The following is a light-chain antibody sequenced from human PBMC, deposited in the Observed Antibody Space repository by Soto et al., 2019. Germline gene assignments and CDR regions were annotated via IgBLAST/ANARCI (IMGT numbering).Light chain of an antibody. Sequence: EIVLTQSPATLSVSPGERVTLSCRASQSVNSFLAWYQQKPGLAPRLLIYGASTRATAVPARFSGSGSGTEFTLIVSSLQSEDFAIYYCQQYNKWPLTFGGGTKVDIK. CDR3: QQYNKWPLT. J-gene: IGKJ4*01. V-gene: IGKV3-15*01. CDR1: QSVNSF. CDR2: GAS.